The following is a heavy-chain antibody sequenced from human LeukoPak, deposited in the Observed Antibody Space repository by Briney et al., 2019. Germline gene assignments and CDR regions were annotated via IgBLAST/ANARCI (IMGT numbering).Heavy chain of an antibody. CDR1: GYTFTSYY. J-gene: IGHJ4*02. Sequence: ASVKVSCKASGYTFTSYYMHWVRQATGQGLEWMGLINPSGGSTSYAQKFQGRVTMTRDTSTSTVYMELSSLRSEDTAVYYCAREDSSSLSTQYYFDYWGQVTLVTVSS. CDR3: AREDSSSLSTQYYFDY. CDR2: INPSGGST. V-gene: IGHV1-46*01. D-gene: IGHD6-6*01.